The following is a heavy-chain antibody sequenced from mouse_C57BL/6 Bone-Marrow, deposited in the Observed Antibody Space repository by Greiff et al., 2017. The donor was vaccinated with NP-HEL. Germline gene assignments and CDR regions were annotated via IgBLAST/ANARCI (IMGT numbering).Heavy chain of an antibody. Sequence: VQLQQPGAELVRPGSSVKLSCKASGYTFTSYWMHWVKQRPIQGLEWIGNIDPSDSETHYNQKFKDKATLTVDKSSSTAYMQLSSLTSEDSAVYYCAREVITLYAMDYWGQGTSVTVSS. CDR1: GYTFTSYW. V-gene: IGHV1-52*01. CDR2: IDPSDSET. CDR3: AREVITLYAMDY. J-gene: IGHJ4*01. D-gene: IGHD1-1*01.